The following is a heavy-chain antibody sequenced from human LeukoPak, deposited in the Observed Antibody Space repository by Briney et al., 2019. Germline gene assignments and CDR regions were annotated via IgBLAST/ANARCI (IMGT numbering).Heavy chain of an antibody. Sequence: SQTLSLTCAISGDSVSSNSAAWNWIRQSPSRGLEWLGRTYYRSMWYNDYAASVESRITINPDTSKNQFSLQLNSVTPEDTAVYYCARDSDTYDAFDIWGQGTMVTVSS. J-gene: IGHJ3*02. CDR3: ARDSDTYDAFDI. CDR1: GDSVSSNSAA. V-gene: IGHV6-1*01. CDR2: TYYRSMWYN.